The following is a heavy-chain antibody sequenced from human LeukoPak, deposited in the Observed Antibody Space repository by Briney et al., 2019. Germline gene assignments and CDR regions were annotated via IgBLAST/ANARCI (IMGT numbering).Heavy chain of an antibody. CDR1: GYTFTSFW. J-gene: IGHJ4*02. CDR2: IYPGDSHT. Sequence: GESLKISCKGSGYTFTSFWIAWMRRMPGKGLEWMGIIYPGDSHTRYNPSFQGQVTISADKSISTAYLQWSSLKASDTAMYYCARHPYYYDSSGYKFDYWGQGTLVTVSS. D-gene: IGHD3-22*01. V-gene: IGHV5-51*01. CDR3: ARHPYYYDSSGYKFDY.